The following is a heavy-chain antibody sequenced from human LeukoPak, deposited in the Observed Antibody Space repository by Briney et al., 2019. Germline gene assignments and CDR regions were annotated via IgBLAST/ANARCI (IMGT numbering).Heavy chain of an antibody. V-gene: IGHV4-34*01. D-gene: IGHD5-18*01. CDR2: INHSGST. CDR1: GGSFSGYY. J-gene: IGHJ3*02. CDR3: AVGRGYRYGYLGDDAFDI. Sequence: SETLSLTCAVYGGSFSGYYWSWIRQPPGKGLEWIGEINHSGSTNYNPSLKSRVTISVDTSKNQFSLKLSSVTAADTAVYYCAVGRGYRYGYLGDDAFDIWGQGTMVTVSS.